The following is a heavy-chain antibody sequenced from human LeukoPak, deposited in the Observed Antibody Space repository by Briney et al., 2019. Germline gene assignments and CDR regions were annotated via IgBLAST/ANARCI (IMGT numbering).Heavy chain of an antibody. CDR2: IYHSGST. Sequence: SETLSLTCAVSGYSISSGYYWGWIRQPPGKGLEWIGSIYHSGSTYYNPSLKSRVTISVDTSKNQFSLKLSSVTAADTAVYYCARGRVGATNWGQGTLVTVSS. J-gene: IGHJ4*02. CDR3: ARGRVGATN. CDR1: GYSISSGYY. V-gene: IGHV4-38-2*01. D-gene: IGHD1-26*01.